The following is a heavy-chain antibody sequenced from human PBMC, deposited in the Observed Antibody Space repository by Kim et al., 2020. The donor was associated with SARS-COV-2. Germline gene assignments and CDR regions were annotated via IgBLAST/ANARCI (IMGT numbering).Heavy chain of an antibody. CDR3: ARPSDYGDYPYYYGMDV. CDR1: GGSFSGYY. V-gene: IGHV4-34*01. CDR2: INHSGST. D-gene: IGHD4-17*01. J-gene: IGHJ6*01. Sequence: SETLSLTCAVYGGSFSGYYWSWIRQPPGKGLEWIGEINHSGSTNYNPSLKSRVTISVDTSKNQFSLKLSSVTAAAMAVYYCARPSDYGDYPYYYGMDVWG.